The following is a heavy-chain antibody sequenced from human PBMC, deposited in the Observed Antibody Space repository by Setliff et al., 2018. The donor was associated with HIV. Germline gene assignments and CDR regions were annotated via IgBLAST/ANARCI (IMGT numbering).Heavy chain of an antibody. Sequence: GGSLRLSCAASGFTFSKYAMNWVRQAPGKGLEWVSYISSSSSYIYYADSVKGRFTISRDNAKNSLYLQMNSLRAEDTAVYYCARDTLPHYYDIRGDAFDIWGQGTMVTVSS. CDR1: GFTFSKYA. CDR2: ISSSSSYI. V-gene: IGHV3-21*05. D-gene: IGHD3-22*01. J-gene: IGHJ3*02. CDR3: ARDTLPHYYDIRGDAFDI.